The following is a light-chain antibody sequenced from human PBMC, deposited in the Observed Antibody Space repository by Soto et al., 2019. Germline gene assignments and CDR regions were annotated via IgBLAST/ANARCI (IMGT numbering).Light chain of an antibody. Sequence: DIQLTQSPSSLSASLGDRVTISCRASQNIGTYLNWFLQKPGEAPKLLIYVATSLQNGVPSRFSGAGSETDFALTITSLQPEDVGVKFYYQSDSTPQMFGHGNRV. J-gene: IGKJ1*01. CDR2: VAT. V-gene: IGKV1-39*01. CDR3: YQSDSTPQM. CDR1: QNIGTY.